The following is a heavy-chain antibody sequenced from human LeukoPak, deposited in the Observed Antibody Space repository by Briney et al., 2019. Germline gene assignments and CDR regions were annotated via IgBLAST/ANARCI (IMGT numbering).Heavy chain of an antibody. V-gene: IGHV1-18*04. J-gene: IGHJ4*02. CDR3: ARDSSASSSWHVFDY. D-gene: IGHD6-13*01. CDR1: GSTFTSYG. Sequence: ASVKVSCKASGSTFTSYGISWVRQAPGQGLEWMGWISAYNGNTNYAQKLQGRVTMTTDTSTSTAYMELRSLRSDDTAVYYCARDSSASSSWHVFDYWGQGTLVTVSS. CDR2: ISAYNGNT.